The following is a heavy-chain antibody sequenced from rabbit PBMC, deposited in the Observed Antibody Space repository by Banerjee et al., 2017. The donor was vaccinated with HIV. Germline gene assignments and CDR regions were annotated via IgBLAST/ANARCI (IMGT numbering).Heavy chain of an antibody. Sequence: QLKETGGGLVQPGGSLTLSCKASGFDFSSYYMSWVRQAPGKGLEWIGIIYAAKGSTYYASWVNGRFTISSDNAQNTVDLQMNSLTAADTATYFCARLGGVWRPFNLWGPGTLVTV. J-gene: IGHJ4*01. V-gene: IGHV1S7*01. D-gene: IGHD3-1*01. CDR1: GFDFSSYY. CDR2: IYAAKGST. CDR3: ARLGGVWRPFNL.